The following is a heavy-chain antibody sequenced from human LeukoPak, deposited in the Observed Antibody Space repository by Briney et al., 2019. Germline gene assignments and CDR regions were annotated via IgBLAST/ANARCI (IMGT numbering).Heavy chain of an antibody. CDR3: AKGKRYPDY. D-gene: IGHD1-1*01. V-gene: IGHV3-7*03. J-gene: IGHJ4*02. Sequence: GGSLRLSCVVSGFTFSESCMSWVRQAPGKGLGWVASLNLDGSDKYYVDSVKGRFTISRANAKNSLYLQMYSQRVEDTAVYYCAKGKRYPDYWGQGTLVTVSS. CDR2: LNLDGSDK. CDR1: GFTFSESC.